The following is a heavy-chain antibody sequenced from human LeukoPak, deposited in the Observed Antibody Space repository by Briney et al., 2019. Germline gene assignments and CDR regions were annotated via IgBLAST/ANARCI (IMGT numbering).Heavy chain of an antibody. Sequence: GGSLRLSCAASGFTFSSYAMSWVRQAPGKGLEWVSAISGSGGSTYYAESVKGRFTISRDNSKNTLYLQMNSLRAEDTAVYYCAKIRYSYGYVDYWGQGTLVTVSS. CDR3: AKIRYSYGYVDY. CDR1: GFTFSSYA. D-gene: IGHD5-18*01. V-gene: IGHV3-23*01. CDR2: ISGSGGST. J-gene: IGHJ4*02.